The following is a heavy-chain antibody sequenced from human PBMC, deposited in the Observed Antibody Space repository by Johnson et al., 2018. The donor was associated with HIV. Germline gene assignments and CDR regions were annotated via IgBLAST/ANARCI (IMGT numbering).Heavy chain of an antibody. J-gene: IGHJ3*02. CDR3: ARDRIWGYAFDI. D-gene: IGHD3-16*01. Sequence: VQLVESGGGLVQPGRSLRLSCAASGFTFSSYVMSWVRQAPGKGLEWVSSISGSGGGTYYADSVKGRFTISRDNSKNTLYLQMNSLRVEDTAVYYCARDRIWGYAFDIWGQGTMVTVSS. CDR1: GFTFSSYV. V-gene: IGHV3-23*04. CDR2: ISGSGGGT.